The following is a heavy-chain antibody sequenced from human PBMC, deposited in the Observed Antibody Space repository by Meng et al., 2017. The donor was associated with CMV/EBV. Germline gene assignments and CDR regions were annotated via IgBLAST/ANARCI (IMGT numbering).Heavy chain of an antibody. Sequence: VESGGGVVQPWGSLRLSCAASGFTFSSSAMHWVRQPPGKGLEWVSFIAHDGSAKTYTDSVKGRFTISRDDSENTVYLEMNSLRVEDTAVYYCAKDLYYSFDYWGQGTLVTVSS. CDR1: GFTFSSSA. CDR3: AKDLYYSFDY. V-gene: IGHV3-30*02. J-gene: IGHJ4*02. CDR2: IAHDGSAK. D-gene: IGHD2-8*01.